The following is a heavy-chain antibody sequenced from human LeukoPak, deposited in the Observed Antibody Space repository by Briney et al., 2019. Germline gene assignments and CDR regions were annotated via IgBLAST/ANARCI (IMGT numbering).Heavy chain of an antibody. CDR2: ISSSSSYI. J-gene: IGHJ5*02. D-gene: IGHD3-3*01. CDR1: GFTFSSYS. Sequence: PGGSLRLSCAASGFTFSSYSMNWVRQAPGKGLEWVSSISSSSSYIYYADSVKGRFTISRDNAKNSLYLQMNSLRAKDTAVYYCARGIFGFANWFDPWGQGTLVTVSS. V-gene: IGHV3-21*01. CDR3: ARGIFGFANWFDP.